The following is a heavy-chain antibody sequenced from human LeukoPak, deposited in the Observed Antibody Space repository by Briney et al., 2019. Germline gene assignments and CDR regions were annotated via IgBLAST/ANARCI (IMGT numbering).Heavy chain of an antibody. CDR2: IYYSGST. Sequence: SQTLSLTCTVSGGSISSGSYYWSWIRQPAGKGLEWIGYIYYSGSTNYNPSLKSRVTISVDTSKNQFSLKLSSVTAADTAVYYCARAVPSGSEWLFDYWGQGTLVTVSS. CDR1: GGSISSGSYY. J-gene: IGHJ4*02. CDR3: ARAVPSGSEWLFDY. D-gene: IGHD3-3*01. V-gene: IGHV4-61*10.